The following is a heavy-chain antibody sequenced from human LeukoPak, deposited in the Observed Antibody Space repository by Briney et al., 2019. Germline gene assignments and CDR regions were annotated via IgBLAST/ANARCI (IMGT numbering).Heavy chain of an antibody. CDR1: GGSFNSYC. CDR3: ARGLRYWYFDL. V-gene: IGHV4-4*07. CDR2: IFSSGSN. Sequence: SETLSLTCTVSGGSFNSYCWTWIRQPAGKGLEWIGRIFSSGSNNYNPSLKSRVTMSVDTSKNQFSLKLSSVTAAGTAVYYCARGLRYWYFDLWGRGTLVTVSP. J-gene: IGHJ2*01.